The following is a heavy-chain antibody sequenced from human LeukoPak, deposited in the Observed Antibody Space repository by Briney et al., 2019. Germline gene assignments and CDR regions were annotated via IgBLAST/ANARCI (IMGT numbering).Heavy chain of an antibody. CDR2: IKTDGSEK. J-gene: IGHJ5*02. CDR3: AKDPGIAAAGMGYDWFDP. D-gene: IGHD6-13*01. Sequence: GSLRLSCAASGFTFSIYWMSWVRQAPGKGLEWVANIKTDGSEKYYADSVKGRFTISRDNSKNTLYLQMNSLRAEDTAVYYCAKDPGIAAAGMGYDWFDPWGQGTLVTVSS. V-gene: IGHV3-7*01. CDR1: GFTFSIYW.